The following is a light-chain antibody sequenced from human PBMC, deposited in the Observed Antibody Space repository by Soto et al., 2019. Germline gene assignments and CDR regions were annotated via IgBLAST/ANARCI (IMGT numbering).Light chain of an antibody. CDR1: SGHSSYI. Sequence: QTVVTQSSSASASLGSSVKLTCTLSSGHSSYIIAWHQQQPGKAPRYLMKLEGSGSYNKGSGVPDRFSGSSSGADRYLTISNLQFEDEADYYCETWDINTQVFGGGTKVTVL. CDR2: LEGSGSY. CDR3: ETWDINTQV. J-gene: IGLJ2*01. V-gene: IGLV4-60*02.